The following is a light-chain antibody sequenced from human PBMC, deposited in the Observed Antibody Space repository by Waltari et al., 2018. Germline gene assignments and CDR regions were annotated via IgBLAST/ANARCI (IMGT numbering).Light chain of an antibody. CDR1: QTINNNF. CDR3: QQYDGSVLT. J-gene: IGKJ4*01. V-gene: IGKV3-20*01. Sequence: RASQTINNNFLVWYQQKPGQAPRLIIHGASSRATAFPDRFSGSGSGTDFTLTISSLKPEDSAVYYCQQYDGSVLTFGGGTKVEI. CDR2: GAS.